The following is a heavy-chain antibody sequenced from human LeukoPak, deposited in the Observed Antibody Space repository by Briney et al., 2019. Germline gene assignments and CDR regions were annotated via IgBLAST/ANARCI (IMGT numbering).Heavy chain of an antibody. D-gene: IGHD6-13*01. V-gene: IGHV3-74*01. CDR2: IKSDGITT. CDR1: GFTISSYW. CDR3: ASELAAGY. J-gene: IGHJ4*02. Sequence: GGSLRLSCAAPGFTISSYWMHWVRQAPGKGLVWVSGIKSDGITTYYADSVKGRFTISRDAAKNTLYLQMSSLRAEDTAGYYCASELAAGYWGQGTLVTVSS.